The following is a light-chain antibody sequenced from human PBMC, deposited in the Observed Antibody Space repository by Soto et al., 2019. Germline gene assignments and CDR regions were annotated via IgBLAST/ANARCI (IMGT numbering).Light chain of an antibody. CDR1: QSVSSN. J-gene: IGKJ1*01. CDR2: GAS. V-gene: IGKV3-15*01. Sequence: EIVMTQSPATLSVSPGERATLSCRASQSVSSNLPWYQQKPGQAPRLLIYGASTRTTGIPARFSGSVSGTDFALIISSLQSESFAGYYYQQYNNWPTWTVGQGTTVEIK. CDR3: QQYNNWPTWT.